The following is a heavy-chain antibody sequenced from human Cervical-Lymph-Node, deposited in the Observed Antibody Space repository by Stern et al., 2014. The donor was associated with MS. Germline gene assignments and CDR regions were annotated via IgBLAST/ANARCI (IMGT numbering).Heavy chain of an antibody. CDR1: GYSFTSYW. V-gene: IGHV5-51*01. CDR3: ARLDYYYDSSGYRKNYYYYGMDV. CDR2: IYPGASDT. D-gene: IGHD3-22*01. J-gene: IGHJ6*02. Sequence: EVQLVESGAEVKKPGESLKISCKGSGYSFTSYWIGWVRQMPGKGLEWMGIIYPGASDTRYSPSFQGQVTISADKSISTAYLQWSSLKASDTAMYYCARLDYYYDSSGYRKNYYYYGMDVWGQGTTVTVSS.